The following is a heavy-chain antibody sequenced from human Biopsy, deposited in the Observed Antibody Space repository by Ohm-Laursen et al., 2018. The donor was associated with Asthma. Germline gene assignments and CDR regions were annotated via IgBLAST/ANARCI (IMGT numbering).Heavy chain of an antibody. CDR3: ARDSLGISGTIYWYDW. CDR2: ISSSSSTI. CDR1: GFTFSSYS. D-gene: IGHD1-7*01. Sequence: SLRLSCAASGFTFSSYSMNWVRQAPGKGLEWVSYISSSSSTIYYADSVKGRFTISRDNAKNSLYLQMNSLRADDTAVYFCARDSLGISGTIYWYDWWGQGTLVTVSS. J-gene: IGHJ4*02. V-gene: IGHV3-48*01.